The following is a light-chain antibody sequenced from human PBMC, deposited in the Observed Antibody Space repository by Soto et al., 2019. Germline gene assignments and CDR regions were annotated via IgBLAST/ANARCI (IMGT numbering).Light chain of an antibody. CDR3: QSYDSSLRGV. CDR2: GNS. CDR1: SSNIGAGYD. V-gene: IGLV1-40*01. Sequence: QSVLTQPPSVSGAPGQRVTISCTGSSSNIGAGYDVHWYQQLPGTAPKLLIYGNSNRPSGVPDRFSGSKSGTSASLAITGLQAEDEADYYCQSYDSSLRGVFGGGTQLTV. J-gene: IGLJ3*02.